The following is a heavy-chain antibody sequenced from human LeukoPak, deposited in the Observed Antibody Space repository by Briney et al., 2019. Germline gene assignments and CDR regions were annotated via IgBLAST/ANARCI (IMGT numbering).Heavy chain of an antibody. J-gene: IGHJ4*02. CDR3: ARDGVNYYDISGYDI. CDR1: GGSISSSSYY. D-gene: IGHD3-22*01. V-gene: IGHV4-39*07. Sequence: SETLSLTCTVSGGSISSSSYYWGWIRQPPGKGLEWIGSIYYSGSTYYNPSLKSRVTISVDTSKNQFSLKLSSVTAADTAVYYCARDGVNYYDISGYDIWGRGTLVTVSS. CDR2: IYYSGST.